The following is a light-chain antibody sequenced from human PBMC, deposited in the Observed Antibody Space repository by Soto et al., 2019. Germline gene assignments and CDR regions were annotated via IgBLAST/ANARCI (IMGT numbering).Light chain of an antibody. V-gene: IGKV1-39*01. Sequence: IQMTQSPPTLSSSGSDRVTITCRASQSISSWLAWYQQKPGKAPKLLIYASSSLQSGVPSRFSGSGSGTDFTLTISSLQPEDFATYYCQQSYSTPPGFGQGTKVDIK. CDR3: QQSYSTPPG. CDR1: QSISSW. CDR2: ASS. J-gene: IGKJ1*01.